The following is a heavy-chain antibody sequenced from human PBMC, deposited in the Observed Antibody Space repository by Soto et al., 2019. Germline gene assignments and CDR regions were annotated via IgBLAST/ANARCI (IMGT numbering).Heavy chain of an antibody. CDR2: INHSGST. V-gene: IGHV4-34*01. CDR3: ASGLSSSWYVTYYYYGMDV. Sequence: AETLSLTCAVYVGSFIGYYWSWIRQPPGKGLEGMGEINHSGSTNYNPSLKRRVTISVDTSKNQFSLKLSSLTAADTAVYYCASGLSSSWYVTYYYYGMDVWGQGTTVTVSS. J-gene: IGHJ6*02. D-gene: IGHD6-13*01. CDR1: VGSFIGYY.